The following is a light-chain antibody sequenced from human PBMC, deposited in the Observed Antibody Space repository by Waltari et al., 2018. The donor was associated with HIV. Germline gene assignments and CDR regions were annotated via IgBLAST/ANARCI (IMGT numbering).Light chain of an antibody. CDR2: WAS. V-gene: IGKV4-1*01. CDR3: HQYYSIPPS. Sequence: DIVMTQSPENLTVSLGERATINCKSSQSVLATSSNQNYLAWYQHKSGQPPKLLIHWASTRESGVPDRFSGSGSGTDFTLTISGLQAEDVAVYYCHQYYSIPPSFGPGTKVNLK. CDR1: QSVLATSSNQNY. J-gene: IGKJ3*01.